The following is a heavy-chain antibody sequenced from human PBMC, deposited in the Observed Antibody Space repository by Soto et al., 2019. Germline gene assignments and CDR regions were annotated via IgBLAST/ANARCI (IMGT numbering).Heavy chain of an antibody. Sequence: QVQLVQSGDEVRKPGSSVKVSCKASGYIFVNYGIAWVRQAPGQGLEWMGWISPYSGNTPYASKVQGRLTMTTDTGTSTAYMDLGGLTSDATAVYYCAMVDNYVTPTPQDVWGQGTTVTVSS. CDR1: GYIFVNYG. CDR3: AMVDNYVTPTPQDV. CDR2: ISPYSGNT. J-gene: IGHJ6*02. D-gene: IGHD3-16*01. V-gene: IGHV1-18*01.